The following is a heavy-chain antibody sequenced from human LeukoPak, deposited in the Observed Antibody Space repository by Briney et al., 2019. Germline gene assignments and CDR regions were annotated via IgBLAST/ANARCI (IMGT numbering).Heavy chain of an antibody. D-gene: IGHD2-15*01. J-gene: IGHJ4*02. CDR1: GYTFTNND. V-gene: IGHV1-8*01. CDR2: VSPDSGDT. Sequence: ASVKVSCKASGYTFTNNDINWVRQATGQGIEWMGWVSPDSGDTGYAPNFRGRVTMTTDTSINTAYMELASLTSEDTAISYCRRGRVAGDWGQGTLVTFSS. CDR3: RRGRVAGD.